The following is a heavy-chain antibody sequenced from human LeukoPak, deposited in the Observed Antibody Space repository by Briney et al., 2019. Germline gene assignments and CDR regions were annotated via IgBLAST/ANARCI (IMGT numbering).Heavy chain of an antibody. Sequence: ASVKVSCKASGYTFTGYYMHWVRQAPGQGLEWMGWMNPAGDNAGYAQKFQGRMTLTRDTSVSTVYMELSSLRSEDTAVYYCARGAVTTAVHWHFSLWGRGTLVTVSS. V-gene: IGHV1-8*02. CDR3: ARGAVTTAVHWHFSL. CDR2: MNPAGDNA. D-gene: IGHD4-17*01. CDR1: GYTFTGYY. J-gene: IGHJ2*01.